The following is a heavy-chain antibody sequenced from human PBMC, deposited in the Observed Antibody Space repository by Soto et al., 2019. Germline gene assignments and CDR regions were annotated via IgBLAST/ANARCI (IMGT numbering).Heavy chain of an antibody. D-gene: IGHD1-1*01. J-gene: IGHJ4*02. CDR2: INTYTGDT. CDR1: GYSFINYG. V-gene: IGHV1-18*01. CDR3: ARDQRQQHVFDF. Sequence: ASVKVSCKTSGYSFINYGITWVRQAPGQGLEWMGWINTYTGDTNYAQRFQDRVTLTTDTATSSAYMELRGLRSEDTAVYYCARDQRQQHVFDFWGQGTLVTVSS.